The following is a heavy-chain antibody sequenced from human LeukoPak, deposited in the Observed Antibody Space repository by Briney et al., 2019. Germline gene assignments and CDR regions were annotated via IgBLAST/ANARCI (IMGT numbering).Heavy chain of an antibody. Sequence: PGGSLRLSCAGSGFSFSGYWMHWVRQAPGKGLEWVSYISSSGVHTDYADSVEGRFTISRDNAKNSLYLQMNSLRAEDTAVYYCARDRYDSSGSNWFDPWGQGTLVTVSS. CDR1: GFSFSGYW. CDR3: ARDRYDSSGSNWFDP. V-gene: IGHV3-11*06. J-gene: IGHJ5*02. D-gene: IGHD3-22*01. CDR2: ISSSGVHT.